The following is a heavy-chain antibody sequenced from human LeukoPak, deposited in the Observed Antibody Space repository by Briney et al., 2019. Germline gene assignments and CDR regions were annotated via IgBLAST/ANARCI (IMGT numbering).Heavy chain of an antibody. Sequence: GASVKVSCKASGYTFTSYAMNWVRQAPGQGLEWMGIINPSGGSTSYAQKFQGRVTMTRDMSTSTVYMELSSLRSEDTAVYYCARADSSSSPASAYYYYYMDVWGKGATVTVSS. V-gene: IGHV1-46*01. J-gene: IGHJ6*03. CDR3: ARADSSSSPASAYYYYYMDV. CDR1: GYTFTSYA. D-gene: IGHD6-6*01. CDR2: INPSGGST.